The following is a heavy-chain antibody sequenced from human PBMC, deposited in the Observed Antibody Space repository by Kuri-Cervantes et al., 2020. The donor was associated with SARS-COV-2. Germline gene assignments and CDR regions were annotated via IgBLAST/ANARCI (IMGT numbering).Heavy chain of an antibody. CDR1: GGSFSGYY. V-gene: IGHV4-34*01. J-gene: IGHJ4*02. CDR2: INHSGST. CDR3: ARGVEVTAIAFDY. D-gene: IGHD2-21*02. Sequence: SQTLSLTCAVYGGSFSGYYWSWIRQPPGKGLEWIGEINHSGSTNYNPSLKSRVTISVDTSKNQFSLKLSSVTAADTAVYYWARGVEVTAIAFDYWGQGTLVTVSS.